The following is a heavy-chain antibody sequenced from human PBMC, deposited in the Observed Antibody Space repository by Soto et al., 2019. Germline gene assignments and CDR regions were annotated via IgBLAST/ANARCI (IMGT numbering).Heavy chain of an antibody. J-gene: IGHJ6*02. CDR2: ISGSGVNT. V-gene: IGHV3-23*01. CDR3: AKERYLSASIEAAGTYGKDV. D-gene: IGHD6-13*01. CDR1: GFTFSSYG. Sequence: PGGSLRLSCASSGFTFSSYGMSWVRQAPGKGLEWVSAISGSGVNTYYADSVKGRFTISRDKSKNTLYLQMNSLRAEDTALYYCAKERYLSASIEAAGTYGKDVLGQGTTVPVSS.